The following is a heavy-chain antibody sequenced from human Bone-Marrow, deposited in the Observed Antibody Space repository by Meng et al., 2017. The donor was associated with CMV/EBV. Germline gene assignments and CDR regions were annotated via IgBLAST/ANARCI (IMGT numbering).Heavy chain of an antibody. CDR2: ISSSGSTI. D-gene: IGHD2-2*01. CDR3: AREVYCSSTSCPYEY. Sequence: GESLKISCAASGFTFSSYSMNWVRQAPGKGLEWVSYISSSGSTIYYADSVKGRFTISRDNAKNSLYLQMNSLRAEDTAVYYCAREVYCSSTSCPYEYWGQGTLVTVSS. J-gene: IGHJ4*02. V-gene: IGHV3-48*04. CDR1: GFTFSSYS.